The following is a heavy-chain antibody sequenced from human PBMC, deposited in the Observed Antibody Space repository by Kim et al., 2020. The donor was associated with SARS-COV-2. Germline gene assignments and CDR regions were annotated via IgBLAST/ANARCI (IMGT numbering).Heavy chain of an antibody. J-gene: IGHJ4*02. Sequence: GGSLRLSCAASGFTFSSYSMNWVRQAPGKGLEWVSYISSSSSTIYYADSVKGRFTISRDNAKNSLYLQMNSRRAEDTAVYYCARGRVVVVPAAMGDYWGQGTLVTVSS. CDR3: ARGRVVVVPAAMGDY. CDR1: GFTFSSYS. V-gene: IGHV3-48*01. D-gene: IGHD2-2*01. CDR2: ISSSSSTI.